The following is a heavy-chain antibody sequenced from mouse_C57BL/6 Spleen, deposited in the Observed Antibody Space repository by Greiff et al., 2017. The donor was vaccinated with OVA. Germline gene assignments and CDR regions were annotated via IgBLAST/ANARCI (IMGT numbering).Heavy chain of an antibody. Sequence: VQLQQSGPELVKPGASVKISCKASGYSFTGYYMNWVKQSPEKSLEWIGEINPSTGGTTYNQKFKAKATLTVDKSSSTASMQLNSLTSEDSAVYYCARGYGSYAYWGQGTMVTVSA. CDR3: ARGYGSYAY. V-gene: IGHV1-42*01. CDR2: INPSTGGT. D-gene: IGHD2-1*01. J-gene: IGHJ3*01. CDR1: GYSFTGYY.